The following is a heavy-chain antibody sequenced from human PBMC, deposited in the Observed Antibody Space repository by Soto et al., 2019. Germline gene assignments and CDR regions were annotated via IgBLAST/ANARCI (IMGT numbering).Heavy chain of an antibody. Sequence: PGGSLTLSCAASGFTFSSYGMHWVRQAPGKGLEWVAVISYDGSNKYYADSVKVRFTISRDNSKHTLYLQMNSLRAEDTAVYYCAKGNFWNDDYYYGMDDWGQGTTVTVSS. D-gene: IGHD1-1*01. CDR2: ISYDGSNK. CDR3: AKGNFWNDDYYYGMDD. CDR1: GFTFSSYG. J-gene: IGHJ6*02. V-gene: IGHV3-30*18.